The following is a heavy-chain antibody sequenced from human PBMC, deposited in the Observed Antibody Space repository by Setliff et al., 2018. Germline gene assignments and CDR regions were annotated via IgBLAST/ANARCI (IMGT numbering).Heavy chain of an antibody. CDR1: GYTFTSYA. Sequence: ASVKVSCKASGYTFTSYAMHWVRQAPGQRLEWMGWINAGNGNTKYSQKFQGRVTITRDTSASTAYMELSSLRSEDTAVYYCARDGFEIVVVPAAIYYYYYMDVWG. CDR2: INAGNGNT. D-gene: IGHD2-2*01. CDR3: ARDGFEIVVVPAAIYYYYYMDV. J-gene: IGHJ6*03. V-gene: IGHV1-3*01.